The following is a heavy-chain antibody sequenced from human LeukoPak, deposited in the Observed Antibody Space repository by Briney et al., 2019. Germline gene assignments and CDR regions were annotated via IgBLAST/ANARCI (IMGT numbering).Heavy chain of an antibody. CDR3: ATTLTKLLWGDY. CDR2: ISFDGSDA. CDR1: GFTFSGFW. J-gene: IGHJ4*02. Sequence: GGSLRLSCAASGFTFSGFWMHWVRQAPGKGLVWVSCISFDGSDATYADSVKGRFTISRDNSKNTLYLQMNSLRAEDTAVYYCATTLTKLLWGDYWGQGTLVTVSS. D-gene: IGHD2-2*01. V-gene: IGHV3-74*01.